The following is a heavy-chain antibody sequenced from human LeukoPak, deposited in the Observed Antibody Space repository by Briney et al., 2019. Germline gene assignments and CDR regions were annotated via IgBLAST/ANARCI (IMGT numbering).Heavy chain of an antibody. CDR3: AMINLSDVFWSDYRHFGY. Sequence: PSETLSLTCAVYSGSFSGYSWSWIRQPPGKGLEWIGEINHSGSTNYNPSLKSRVTISVDTSKNQFSLKLSSVTAADTAVYYCAMINLSDVFWSDYRHFGYWGQGTLVTVSS. D-gene: IGHD3-3*01. CDR1: SGSFSGYS. CDR2: INHSGST. J-gene: IGHJ4*02. V-gene: IGHV4-34*01.